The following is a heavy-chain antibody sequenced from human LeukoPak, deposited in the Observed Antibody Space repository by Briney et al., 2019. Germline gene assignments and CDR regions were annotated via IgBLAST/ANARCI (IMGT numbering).Heavy chain of an antibody. V-gene: IGHV1-8*01. CDR2: MNPNSGNT. CDR3: ARNPGPPIVMGYSYVTPVLGTNPVEDDY. Sequence: GASVKVSCKASGYTFTSYDINWVRQATGQGLEWMGWMNPNSGNTGYAQKFQGRVTMTRNTSISTAYMELSSLRPEDTAVYYCARNPGPPIVMGYSYVTPVLGTNPVEDDYWGQGTLVPVSS. J-gene: IGHJ4*02. D-gene: IGHD1/OR15-1a*01. CDR1: GYTFTSYD.